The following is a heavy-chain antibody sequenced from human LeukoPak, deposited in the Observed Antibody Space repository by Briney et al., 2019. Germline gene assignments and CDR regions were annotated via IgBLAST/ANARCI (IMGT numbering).Heavy chain of an antibody. V-gene: IGHV3-48*02. J-gene: IGHJ4*02. Sequence: GGSLRLSCAASGFTFSSYSMNWVRQAPGKGLEWVSYISSSSSTIYYADSVKGRFTISRDNAKNSLYLPMNSLRDEDTAVYYCARQTSSYYDSSGYSPDYWGQGTLVTVSS. CDR3: ARQTSSYYDSSGYSPDY. D-gene: IGHD3-22*01. CDR2: ISSSSSTI. CDR1: GFTFSSYS.